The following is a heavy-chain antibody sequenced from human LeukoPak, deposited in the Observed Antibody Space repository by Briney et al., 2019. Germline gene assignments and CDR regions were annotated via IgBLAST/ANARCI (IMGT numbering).Heavy chain of an antibody. V-gene: IGHV5-51*01. CDR3: ARLAGLERHYFDY. Sequence: GESLEISCQGSGYSFSDYWIGWVRQMPGKGLEWMGIIYPGDSDTRYNPSFQVQVTISADKSITTASLQWSSLEASDTAMYYCARLAGLERHYFDYWGQGTLVTVSS. CDR2: IYPGDSDT. J-gene: IGHJ4*02. D-gene: IGHD1-1*01. CDR1: GYSFSDYW.